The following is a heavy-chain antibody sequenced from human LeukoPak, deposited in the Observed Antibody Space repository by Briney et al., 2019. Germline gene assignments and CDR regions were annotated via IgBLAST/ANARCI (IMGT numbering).Heavy chain of an antibody. V-gene: IGHV1-46*01. CDR1: GYTFTSYG. J-gene: IGHJ3*02. CDR2: INPSGGST. CDR3: ASGPRVTDAFDT. Sequence: ASVKVSCKASGYTFTSYGISWVRQAPGQGLEWMGIINPSGGSTSYAQKFQGRVTMTRDTSTSTVYMELSSLRSEDTAVYYCASGPRVTDAFDTWGQGTMVTVSS. D-gene: IGHD4-23*01.